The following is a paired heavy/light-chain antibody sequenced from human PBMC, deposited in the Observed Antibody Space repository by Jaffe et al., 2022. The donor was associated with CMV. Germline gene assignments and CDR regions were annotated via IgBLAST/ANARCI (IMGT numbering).Light chain of an antibody. J-gene: IGKJ2*03. CDR3: QQSYGAPPYS. CDR1: QSISNY. Sequence: DIQMTQSPSSLSAFVGDRVTITCRASQSISNYLNWYQQKPGKAPKLLIYAASSLQSGVPSRFSGSGSGTDFALTISSLQPEDFATYYCQQSYGAPPYSFGQGTKLEIK. CDR2: AAS. V-gene: IGKV1-39*01.
Heavy chain of an antibody. V-gene: IGHV3-23*04. CDR3: AKGLHIVGVWSDYYFYMDV. D-gene: IGHD3-16*01. J-gene: IGHJ6*03. CDR2: ISGSAGST. CDR1: GFTFSSYA. Sequence: EVQLVESGGGLVQPGGSLRLSCAASGFTFSSYAMSWVRQAPGKGLEWVSAISGSAGSTYYADSVKGRFTISRDNPRNTVYLQMNSLRAEDTAVYYCAKGLHIVGVWSDYYFYMDVWGKGTTVTVSS.